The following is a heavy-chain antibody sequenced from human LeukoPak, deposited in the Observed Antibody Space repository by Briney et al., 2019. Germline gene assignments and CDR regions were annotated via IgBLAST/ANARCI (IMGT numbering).Heavy chain of an antibody. V-gene: IGHV1-69*13. D-gene: IGHD6-19*01. J-gene: IGHJ1*01. CDR1: GGTFSSYT. Sequence: ASVKVSCKASGGTFSSYTINWVRQAPGQGLEWMGGIIPVFGTANYVQKFQGRVTITADESTSTAYLQWSSLKASDTAMYYCARLYSSGWYGSPYFQHWGQGTLVTVSS. CDR2: IIPVFGTA. CDR3: ARLYSSGWYGSPYFQH.